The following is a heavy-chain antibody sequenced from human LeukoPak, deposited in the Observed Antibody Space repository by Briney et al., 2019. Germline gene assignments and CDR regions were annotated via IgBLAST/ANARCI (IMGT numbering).Heavy chain of an antibody. CDR3: ATGGRSGMAFDF. CDR1: GLIATSNY. D-gene: IGHD5-24*01. J-gene: IGHJ4*02. Sequence: PGGSLTLSCSFSGLIATSNYMAWVRQAPGKGLQWISFIYGGGNTLYADSVMGRFSIPRDNSKSTLYLQMSSLRVEDTAVYYCATGGRSGMAFDFWGQGTLVTVSS. V-gene: IGHV3-53*01. CDR2: IYGGGNT.